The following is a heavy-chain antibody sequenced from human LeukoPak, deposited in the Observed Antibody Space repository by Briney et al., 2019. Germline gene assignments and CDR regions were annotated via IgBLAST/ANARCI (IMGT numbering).Heavy chain of an antibody. J-gene: IGHJ4*02. V-gene: IGHV3-23*01. CDR1: GFTFSSYA. CDR2: ISGSGGST. D-gene: IGHD3-9*01. Sequence: PGGSLRLSCAASGFTFSSYAMSWVRQAPGKGLEWVSAISGSGGSTYYADSVKGRFTISRDNSKNTLYLQMNSLRAEDTAVYYCAKGLRYFDWFNSGYFDYWGQGTLVTVSS. CDR3: AKGLRYFDWFNSGYFDY.